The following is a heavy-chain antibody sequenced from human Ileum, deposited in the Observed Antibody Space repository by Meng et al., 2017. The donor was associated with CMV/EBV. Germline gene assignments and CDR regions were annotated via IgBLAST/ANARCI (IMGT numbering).Heavy chain of an antibody. D-gene: IGHD1-26*01. CDR1: GFSFSTYA. V-gene: IGHV3-30-3*02. J-gene: IGHJ6*02. Sequence: GESLKISCAASGFSFSTYALHWVRQAPGKGLEWVAATSYDGAYKYNTDSVKGRFTISRDNSQNTLYLQMNSLRAEDTAVYYCAKWISGDLSYYYYYGMDVWGQGTTVTVSS. CDR2: TSYDGAYK. CDR3: AKWISGDLSYYYYYGMDV.